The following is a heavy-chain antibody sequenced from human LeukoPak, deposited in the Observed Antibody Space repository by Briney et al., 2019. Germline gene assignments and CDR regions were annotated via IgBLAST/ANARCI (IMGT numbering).Heavy chain of an antibody. V-gene: IGHV3-23*01. D-gene: IGHD3-22*01. J-gene: IGHJ4*02. CDR2: ISGSGGST. CDR1: GFTFSSYA. Sequence: GGSLRLSCVASGFTFSSYAMHWVRQAPGKGLEWVSAISGSGGSTYYADSVKGRFTISRDNAKNSLYLQMNSLRAEDTAVYYCARGGDSSGYYDGWGYWGQGTLVTVSS. CDR3: ARGGDSSGYYDGWGY.